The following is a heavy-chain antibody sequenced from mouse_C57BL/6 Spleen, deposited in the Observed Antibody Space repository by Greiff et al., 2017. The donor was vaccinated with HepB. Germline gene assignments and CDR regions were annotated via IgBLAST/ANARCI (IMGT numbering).Heavy chain of an antibody. Sequence: QVQLQQSGAELVKAGASVKMSCKASGYTFTSYWMHWVKQRLGQGLEWFAETNPTNGRTYYNEKFKSKATLTVDKSSSTAYMLLSGRTFEDSAVYYCARIKKIVATYFDYWCQGTTLTVSS. D-gene: IGHD1-1*01. J-gene: IGHJ2*01. CDR2: TNPTNGRT. CDR3: ARIKKIVATYFDY. V-gene: IGHV1S81*02. CDR1: GYTFTSYW.